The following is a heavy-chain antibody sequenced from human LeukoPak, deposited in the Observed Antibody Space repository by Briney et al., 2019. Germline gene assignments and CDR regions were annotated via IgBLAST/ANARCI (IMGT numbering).Heavy chain of an antibody. Sequence: GGSLRLSCAASGFTFSSYGMHWVRQAPGQGLEWMGRIDPNTGGTKSAKNFQGRVTMTRDTSISTAYMALSGLRSDDTAVYYCASLYDIVGTTVDYWGQGTLVTVSS. CDR2: IDPNTGGT. V-gene: IGHV1-2*06. CDR3: ASLYDIVGTTVDY. J-gene: IGHJ4*02. D-gene: IGHD1-26*01. CDR1: GFTFSSYG.